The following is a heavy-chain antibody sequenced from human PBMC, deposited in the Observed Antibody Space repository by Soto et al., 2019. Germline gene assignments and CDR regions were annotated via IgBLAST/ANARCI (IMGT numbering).Heavy chain of an antibody. CDR1: GGSISSSSYY. CDR2: IYYSGST. J-gene: IGHJ4*02. V-gene: IGHV4-39*01. CDR3: ARRVLVGTETYYYGSGSYY. D-gene: IGHD3-10*01. Sequence: QLQLQESGPGLVKPSETLSLTCTVSGGSISSSSYYWGWIRQPPGKGLEWIGSIYYSGSTYYNPSLKSRVTLSVDTSKNQFSLKLSSVTAADTAVYYCARRVLVGTETYYYGSGSYYWGQGTLVTVSS.